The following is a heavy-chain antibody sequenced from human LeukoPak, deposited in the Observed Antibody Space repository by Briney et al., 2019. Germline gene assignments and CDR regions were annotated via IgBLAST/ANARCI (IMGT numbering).Heavy chain of an antibody. CDR3: AKDPFGYDFWSGYPSPMDV. D-gene: IGHD3-3*01. V-gene: IGHV3-33*06. CDR2: ICYDGSNK. J-gene: IGHJ6*03. Sequence: AGGSLRLSCAASGFTFSSYGMHWVRQAPGKGLEWVAVICYDGSNKYYADSVKCRLTISRDNSKNTLYLQMNSLRAEDTAVYYCAKDPFGYDFWSGYPSPMDVWGKGTTVTVSS. CDR1: GFTFSSYG.